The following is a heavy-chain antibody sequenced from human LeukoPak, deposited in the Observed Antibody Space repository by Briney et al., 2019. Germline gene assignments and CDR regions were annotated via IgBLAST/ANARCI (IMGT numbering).Heavy chain of an antibody. V-gene: IGHV3-7*01. CDR1: GFTFSSYS. D-gene: IGHD6-6*01. CDR2: IKQDGSAK. J-gene: IGHJ4*02. CDR3: AREGAYSSSSDVDF. Sequence: GGSLRLSCAASGFTFSSYSMNWVRQAPGKGLEWVANIKQDGSAKYYVDSVKGRFTISRDNVKNSLYLQMSSLRAEDTAVYYCAREGAYSSSSDVDFWGQGTLVTVSS.